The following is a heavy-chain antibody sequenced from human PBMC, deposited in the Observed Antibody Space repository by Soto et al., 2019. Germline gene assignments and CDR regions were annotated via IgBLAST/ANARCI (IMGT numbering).Heavy chain of an antibody. CDR1: GYTFTNYG. CDR2: SFNGVT. J-gene: IGHJ5*01. Sequence: ASVKVSCKTSGYTFTNYGISWVRQAPGQGLEWMGGSFNGVTNYAQNLQGRVTMTTDTSTTTAYMELRSLRSDDTAVYYCALLRLSTTDSGFNFDSWGQGTLVTVSS. CDR3: ALLRLSTTDSGFNFDS. D-gene: IGHD4-17*01. V-gene: IGHV1-18*01.